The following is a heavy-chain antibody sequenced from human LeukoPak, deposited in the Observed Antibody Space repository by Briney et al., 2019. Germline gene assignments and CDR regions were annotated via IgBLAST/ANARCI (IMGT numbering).Heavy chain of an antibody. CDR1: GFSFKNVW. Sequence: PGGSLRLSCAASGFSFKNVWMSWVRQAPGKGLEWVANIREDGSEKHYVDSVKGRFTISRDNAKDSLYLQMNSLRAEDTAVYYCASGGHLDFWGQGTPVTVAS. V-gene: IGHV3-7*03. J-gene: IGHJ4*02. CDR3: ASGGHLDF. D-gene: IGHD3-16*01. CDR2: IREDGSEK.